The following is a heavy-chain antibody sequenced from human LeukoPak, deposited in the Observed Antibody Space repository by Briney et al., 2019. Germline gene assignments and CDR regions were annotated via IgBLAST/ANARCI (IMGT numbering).Heavy chain of an antibody. CDR3: ARFGYFDWYLMAFDI. Sequence: GGSLRLSCAASGFTVSSNYMSWVRQAPGKGLEWVSVIYSGGSTYYADSEKGRFTISRDNSKNTLYLQMNSLRAEDTAVYYCARFGYFDWYLMAFDIWGQGTMVTVSS. V-gene: IGHV3-53*01. D-gene: IGHD3-9*01. CDR2: IYSGGST. J-gene: IGHJ3*02. CDR1: GFTVSSNY.